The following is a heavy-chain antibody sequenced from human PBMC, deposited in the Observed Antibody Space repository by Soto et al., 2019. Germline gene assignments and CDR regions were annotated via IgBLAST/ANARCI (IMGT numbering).Heavy chain of an antibody. CDR1: GGSFSNSG. CDR3: AKDRAGDMSL. D-gene: IGHD2-21*01. V-gene: IGHV1-69*05. Sequence: QVQLVQSGSEVTKPGSSVKVSSKASGGSFSNSGISWVREAPGQGLQWIGGIIPLFGKSDYRQEFQGRVTLTTDESKTTAYMELSSLRSEDSATYYCAKDRAGDMSLWGQGTLVTVSS. J-gene: IGHJ4*02. CDR2: IIPLFGKS.